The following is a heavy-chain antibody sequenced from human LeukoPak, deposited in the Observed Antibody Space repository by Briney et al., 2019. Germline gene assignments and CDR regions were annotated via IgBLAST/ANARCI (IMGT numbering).Heavy chain of an antibody. V-gene: IGHV3-64*01. CDR1: GFTISGYA. Sequence: GGSLRLSCAASGFTISGYAMHWVRQAPGKGLEYVSAITNNGGSTYYPNSVKGRFTISRDNSKNTLYLQMGSLRAEDMAVYYCARVGEDGAFDIWGQGTMVTVSS. CDR2: ITNNGGST. D-gene: IGHD3-3*01. CDR3: ARVGEDGAFDI. J-gene: IGHJ3*02.